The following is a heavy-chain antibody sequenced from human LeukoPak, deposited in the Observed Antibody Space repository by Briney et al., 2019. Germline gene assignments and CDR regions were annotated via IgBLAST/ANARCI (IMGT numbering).Heavy chain of an antibody. CDR1: GFTFSNYW. V-gene: IGHV3-7*01. J-gene: IGHJ4*02. CDR3: VRDGGVSGYDLLDY. Sequence: GGSLRLSCAASGFTFSNYWMTWVRQAPGKGPEWVAHINQDGSEEHYMDSVKARSTISRDNAKNSLSLQMNSLRAEDTAVYYCVRDGGVSGYDLLDYWGQGTLVTVSS. CDR2: INQDGSEE. D-gene: IGHD5-12*01.